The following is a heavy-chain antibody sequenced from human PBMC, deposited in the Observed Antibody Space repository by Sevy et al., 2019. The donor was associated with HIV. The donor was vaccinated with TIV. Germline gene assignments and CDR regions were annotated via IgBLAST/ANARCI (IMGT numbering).Heavy chain of an antibody. V-gene: IGHV3-9*01. D-gene: IGHD6-13*01. CDR2: ISWNGADI. J-gene: IGHJ6*02. CDR3: AKGQQLITQSGSYFYYGMNV. CDR1: NLTFEDYA. Sequence: GGSLRLSCAASNLTFEDYAMHWVRRAPGKGLEWVSGISWNGADIGFAASVKGRFNISRDNAKSSVYLQINSLTPEDTGVYSCAKGQQLITQSGSYFYYGMNVWGQGTTVTASS.